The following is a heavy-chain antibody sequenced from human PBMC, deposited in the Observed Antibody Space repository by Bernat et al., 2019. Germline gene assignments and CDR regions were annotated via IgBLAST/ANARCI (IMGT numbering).Heavy chain of an antibody. V-gene: IGHV4-34*01. CDR3: ARDRWAGWEYGMDV. J-gene: IGHJ6*02. D-gene: IGHD1-26*01. CDR2: INHSGST. CDR1: GGSFSGYY. Sequence: QVQLQQWGAGLLKPSETLSLTCAVYGGSFSGYYWSWIRQPPGKGLEWIGEINHSGSTNYNPSLKSRVTISVDTSKNQFSLKLSSVTAADTAVYYCARDRWAGWEYGMDVWGQGTTVTVSS.